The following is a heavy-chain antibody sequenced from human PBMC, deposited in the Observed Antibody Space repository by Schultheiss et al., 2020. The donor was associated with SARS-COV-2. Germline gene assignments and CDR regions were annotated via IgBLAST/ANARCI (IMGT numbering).Heavy chain of an antibody. V-gene: IGHV3-15*07. CDR2: IKTRSEGETT. D-gene: IGHD3-16*02. CDR3: STYRY. J-gene: IGHJ4*02. Sequence: LSLTCAVYGGSFSGYYWNWIRQPPGKGLEWIGRIKTRSEGETTDYAAPVKGRFTISRDDSKNILYLQMNNLTIEDTAVYYCSTYRYWGRGTLVTVSS. CDR1: GGSFSGYY.